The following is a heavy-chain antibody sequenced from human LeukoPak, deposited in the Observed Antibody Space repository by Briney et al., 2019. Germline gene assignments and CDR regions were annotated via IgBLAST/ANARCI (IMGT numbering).Heavy chain of an antibody. V-gene: IGHV4-30-4*01. CDR3: ARGTTDYYFDY. J-gene: IGHJ4*02. D-gene: IGHD1-1*01. CDR2: IYYSGST. Sequence: SQTLSLTCTVSGGSISSGDYYWSWIRQPPGKGLEWIGYIYYSGSTYYNPSLKSRVTISVDTSKNQFSLKLSSVTAADTALYYCARGTTDYYFDYWGQGTLVTVSS. CDR1: GGSISSGDYY.